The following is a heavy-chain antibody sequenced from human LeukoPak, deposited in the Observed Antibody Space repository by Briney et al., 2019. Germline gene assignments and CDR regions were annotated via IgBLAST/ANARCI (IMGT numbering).Heavy chain of an antibody. CDR2: ISSGSTI. J-gene: IGHJ4*02. CDR1: GFTFSSYE. CDR3: ARVSRIAAAEPFDY. Sequence: QSGGSLRLSCAASGFTFSSYEMNWVRQAPGKGLEWVSYISSGSTIYYADSVKGRFTISRDNAKNSLYLQMNSLRAEDTAVYYCARVSRIAAAEPFDYWGQGTLVTVSS. V-gene: IGHV3-48*03. D-gene: IGHD6-13*01.